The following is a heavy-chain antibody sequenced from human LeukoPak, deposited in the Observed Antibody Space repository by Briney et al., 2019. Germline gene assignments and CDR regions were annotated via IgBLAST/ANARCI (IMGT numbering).Heavy chain of an antibody. D-gene: IGHD3-10*01. CDR1: GFTFSDYY. V-gene: IGHV3-11*01. J-gene: IGHJ2*01. Sequence: GGSLRLSCAASGFTFSDYYMSWIRQPPRKGLEWVSYISISGSTIYYADSVKGRFTISRDNAKNSLYLQMNSLRAEDAVVYYCARDGILWFGELHPAWDFDLWGRGTLVTVSS. CDR2: ISISGSTI. CDR3: ARDGILWFGELHPAWDFDL.